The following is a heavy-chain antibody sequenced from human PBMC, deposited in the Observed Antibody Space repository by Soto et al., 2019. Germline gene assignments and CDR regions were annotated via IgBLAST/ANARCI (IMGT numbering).Heavy chain of an antibody. V-gene: IGHV1-18*01. CDR2: INVFNGDP. J-gene: IGHJ4*02. D-gene: IGHD3-10*01. CDR1: GYPFTDYG. Sequence: ASVKVSCKASGYPFTDYGIAWVRQAPGQGLEWMGWINVFNGDPRYAPNLQGRVTMTKDTSTNTASMELRSLRSDDTAVYFCVRVRRGQMDYWAQGSLVTVSS. CDR3: VRVRRGQMDY.